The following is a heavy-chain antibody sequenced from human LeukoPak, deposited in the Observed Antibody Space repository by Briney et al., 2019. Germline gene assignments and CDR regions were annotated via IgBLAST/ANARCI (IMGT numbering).Heavy chain of an antibody. CDR1: GFTFSSYA. CDR3: AKDLSRRYYYDSSGYWS. V-gene: IGHV3-23*01. CDR2: ISGSGGST. J-gene: IGHJ5*02. D-gene: IGHD3-22*01. Sequence: GGSLRLSCAASGFTFSSYAMSWVRKAPGKGLEWVSAISGSGGSTYYADSVKGRFTISRDNSKNTLYLQMNSLRAEDTAVYYCAKDLSRRYYYDSSGYWSWGQGTLVTVSS.